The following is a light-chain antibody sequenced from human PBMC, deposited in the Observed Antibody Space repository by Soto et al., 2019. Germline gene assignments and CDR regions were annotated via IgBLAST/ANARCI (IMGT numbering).Light chain of an antibody. CDR2: GAS. Sequence: EIVLTQSPGTLSLSPGEGATLSCRASQSVSSGYLAWYQQKPGQAPRLLIYGASNRATGIPDRFSGSGSGTDFTLTISRLEPEDFAVFYCQQYGSSPRTFGQGTKLEIK. CDR1: QSVSSGY. J-gene: IGKJ2*01. V-gene: IGKV3-20*01. CDR3: QQYGSSPRT.